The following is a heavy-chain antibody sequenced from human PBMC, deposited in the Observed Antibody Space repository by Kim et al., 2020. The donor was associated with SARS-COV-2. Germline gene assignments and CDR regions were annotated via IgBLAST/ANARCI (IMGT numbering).Heavy chain of an antibody. CDR1: GFTFSSYA. J-gene: IGHJ4*02. CDR3: AKAVGSGSYCLYN. CDR2: IYSDGSGT. D-gene: IGHD3-10*01. V-gene: IGHV3-23*03. Sequence: GGSLRLSCVASGFTFSSYAMSWVRQAPGKGLEWVSIIYSDGSGTHYADSVKGRFTISRDNSKNMLYLQMNGLRAEDTAVYYCAKAVGSGSYCLYNWGEGDLVTVSS.